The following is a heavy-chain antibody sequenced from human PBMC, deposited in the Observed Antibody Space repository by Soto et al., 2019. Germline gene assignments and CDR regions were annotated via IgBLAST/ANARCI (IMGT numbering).Heavy chain of an antibody. CDR3: AKGGRHLLVTSDFTY. D-gene: IGHD6-13*01. V-gene: IGHV3-30*18. CDR2: VSHDGRNT. CDR1: GFTFSDYA. Sequence: VQLVESGGGVVQPGRSLRLSCAASGFTFSDYAMHWVRQAPGKGLEWVAVVSHDGRNTHYADSVKGRFTISRDSSKNTVALEMTSLRAEDKAVYYCAKGGRHLLVTSDFTYWGQGALVTVSS. J-gene: IGHJ4*02.